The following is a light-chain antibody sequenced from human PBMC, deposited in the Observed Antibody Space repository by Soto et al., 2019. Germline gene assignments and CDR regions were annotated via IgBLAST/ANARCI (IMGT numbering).Light chain of an antibody. Sequence: QLVLTQPPSASGSPGQSVTISCTGSSSDIGGYNYVSWYQQHPGKVPKLIIYEVTRRPSGVPDRFSGSKSGNSASLTISGLQAEDEADYYCCSYAGSYNLGVFGGGTKLTVL. V-gene: IGLV2-8*01. J-gene: IGLJ3*02. CDR3: CSYAGSYNLGV. CDR2: EVT. CDR1: SSDIGGYNY.